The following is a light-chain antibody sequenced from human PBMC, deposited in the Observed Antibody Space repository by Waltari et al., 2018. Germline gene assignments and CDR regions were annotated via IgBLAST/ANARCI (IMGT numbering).Light chain of an antibody. CDR2: RAS. V-gene: IGKV3-20*01. CDR3: QQHGTLPAT. J-gene: IGKJ1*01. CDR1: QSVGRSS. Sequence: EIVLTQSPGNASLSPGDRVTLSSRASQSVGRSSLAWYQQKPGQAPRLVIYRASRRATGIPDRFSGSGSGTDFILTISRMEPEDFAVYYCQQHGTLPATFGQGTKVEIK.